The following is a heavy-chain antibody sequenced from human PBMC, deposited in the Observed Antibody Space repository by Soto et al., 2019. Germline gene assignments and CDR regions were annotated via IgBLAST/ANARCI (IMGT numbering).Heavy chain of an antibody. CDR3: AKGRVRSWLDYFDY. CDR2: ISWNSGSI. CDR1: GFTFDDYA. D-gene: IGHD6-13*01. J-gene: IGHJ4*02. Sequence: EVQLVESGGGLVQPGRSLRLSCAASGFTFDDYAMHWVRQAPGKGLEWVSGISWNSGSIGYADSVKGRFTISRDNAKNSLYLQMNSLRAEDTALYYCAKGRVRSWLDYFDYWGQGTLVTVSS. V-gene: IGHV3-9*01.